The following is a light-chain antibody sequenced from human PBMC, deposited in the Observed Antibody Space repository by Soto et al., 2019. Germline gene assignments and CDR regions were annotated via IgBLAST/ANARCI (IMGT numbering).Light chain of an antibody. CDR3: MQATPYPPYT. J-gene: IGKJ2*01. CDR2: KVS. CDR1: QSLLHSDGNTY. Sequence: DIVLTQTPLSSPVTLGQPASISCRSSQSLLHSDGNTYLSWLHQRPGQPPRLLIYKVSNRFSGVPDRFSSRGAGTDFKLRSSRGEAGDGGVYYCMQATPYPPYTFGQGTKLEIK. V-gene: IGKV2-24*01.